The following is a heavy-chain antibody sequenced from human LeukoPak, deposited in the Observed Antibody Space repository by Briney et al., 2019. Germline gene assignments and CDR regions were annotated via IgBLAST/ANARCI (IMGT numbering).Heavy chain of an antibody. CDR2: IGTAGDT. D-gene: IGHD1-14*01. J-gene: IGHJ4*02. CDR3: ARGSDGIIDY. Sequence: PGGSLRLSCAASGFTFSSYDMHWVRQATGKGLEWVSAIGTAGDTYYPGSVKGRFTISRESAENSLYLQMNSLRAGDTAVYYCARGSDGIIDYWGQGTLVTVSS. V-gene: IGHV3-13*01. CDR1: GFTFSSYD.